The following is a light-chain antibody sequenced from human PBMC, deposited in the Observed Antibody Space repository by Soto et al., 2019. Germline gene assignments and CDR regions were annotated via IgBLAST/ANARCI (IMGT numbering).Light chain of an antibody. J-gene: IGKJ1*01. CDR2: ASS. CDR1: QGIRND. V-gene: IGKV1-6*01. Sequence: AIRMTQSPSSLSASVGDRVTMSCRASQGIRNDLAWYQQKAGKAPKLLIFASSNLQSGVPSRFSGSGSGTDFTLTISRLQPEDFATYYCLQLYSTPPTFGQGTKVDIK. CDR3: LQLYSTPPT.